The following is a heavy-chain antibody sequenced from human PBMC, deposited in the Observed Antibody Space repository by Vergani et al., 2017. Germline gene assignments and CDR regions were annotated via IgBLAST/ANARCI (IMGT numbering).Heavy chain of an antibody. Sequence: VSCKASGGTFSSYAISWVRQAPGQGLEWMGRIIPILGIANYAQKFQGRVTITADKSTSTAYMELSSLRSEDTAVYYCARDPYSSGSNWFDPWGQGTLVTVSS. D-gene: IGHD6-19*01. CDR2: IIPILGIA. J-gene: IGHJ5*02. CDR1: GGTFSSYA. CDR3: ARDPYSSGSNWFDP. V-gene: IGHV1-69*04.